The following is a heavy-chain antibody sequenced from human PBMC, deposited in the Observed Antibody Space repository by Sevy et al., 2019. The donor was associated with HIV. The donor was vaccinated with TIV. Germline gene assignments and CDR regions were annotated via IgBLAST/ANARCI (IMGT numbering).Heavy chain of an antibody. V-gene: IGHV3-23*01. CDR1: GIAFSTYA. J-gene: IGHJ4*02. CDR2: ISASGYST. D-gene: IGHD3-22*01. Sequence: GGSLRLSCAASGIAFSTYAMFWVRQAPGKGLEWVSSISASGYSTYYADSVKGRFTLSRDNSRNTLDLQMYSLRADDTAVYYCAKDFSDVYYYDSSATVDYWGQGTLVTVSS. CDR3: AKDFSDVYYYDSSATVDY.